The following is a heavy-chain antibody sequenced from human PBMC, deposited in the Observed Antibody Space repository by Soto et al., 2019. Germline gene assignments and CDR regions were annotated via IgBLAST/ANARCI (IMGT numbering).Heavy chain of an antibody. D-gene: IGHD1-26*01. J-gene: IGHJ3*02. CDR1: GGTFSSYA. CDR2: IIPIFGTA. Sequence: QVQLVQSGAEVKKPGSSVKVSCKASGGTFSSYAISWVRQAPGQGLEWMGGIIPIFGTANYAQKFQGRVTITADESTGKGYMELSRLRSEDTAVYYCSRGGIGGGTLGAFDIWGQGTKVTVSS. V-gene: IGHV1-69*01. CDR3: SRGGIGGGTLGAFDI.